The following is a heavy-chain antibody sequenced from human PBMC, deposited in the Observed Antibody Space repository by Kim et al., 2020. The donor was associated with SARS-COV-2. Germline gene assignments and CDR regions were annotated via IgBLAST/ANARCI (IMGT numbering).Heavy chain of an antibody. J-gene: IGHJ6*02. D-gene: IGHD5-18*01. CDR1: GGSISSYY. Sequence: SETLSLTCTVSGGSISSYYWSWIRQPPGKGLEWIGYIYYSGSTNYNPSLKSRVTISVDTSKNQFSLKLSSVTAADTAVYYCARGPKKMVDTARHRPKTRTVENYYYYYGRDVWGQGTTVTVPS. CDR2: IYYSGST. V-gene: IGHV4-59*01. CDR3: ARGPKKMVDTARHRPKTRTVENYYYYYGRDV.